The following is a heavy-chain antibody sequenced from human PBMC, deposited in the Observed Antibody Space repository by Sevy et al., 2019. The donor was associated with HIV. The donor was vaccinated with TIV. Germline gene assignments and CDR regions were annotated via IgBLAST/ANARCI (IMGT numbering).Heavy chain of an antibody. CDR1: GFIFGDYG. CDR2: FKSKIHGGTT. J-gene: IGHJ4*02. CDR3: TRWGGSNSIFDY. V-gene: IGHV3-49*04. D-gene: IGHD2-21*01. Sequence: GGSLRLSCTASGFIFGDYGMSWVRQAPGKGLEWIAFFKSKIHGGTTENAASAKGRFTISRDDSKNIVYLQMSNLKTVDEAVYYCTRWGGSNSIFDYWGQGTLVTVSS.